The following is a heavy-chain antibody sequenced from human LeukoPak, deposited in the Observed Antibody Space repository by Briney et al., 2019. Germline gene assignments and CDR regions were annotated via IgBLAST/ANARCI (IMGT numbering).Heavy chain of an antibody. V-gene: IGHV3-33*01. J-gene: IGHJ4*02. CDR3: ATHTMYQPLY. CDR2: IWYDGSNK. CDR1: GFTFTTYG. Sequence: PGGSLRLSCAASGFTFTTYGMHWVRQAPGKGLEWVAIIWYDGSNKYYADSVKGRFTISRDNSKNTLYLQMNSLRAEDTAVYYCATHTMYQPLYWGQGTLVTVSS. D-gene: IGHD2-2*01.